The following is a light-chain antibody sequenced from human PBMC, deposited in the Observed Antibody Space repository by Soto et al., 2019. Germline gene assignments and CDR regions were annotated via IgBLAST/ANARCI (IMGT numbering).Light chain of an antibody. V-gene: IGKV3-20*01. J-gene: IGKJ1*01. Sequence: EIVLTQSPSTLSVSPWERSTLSCRASQSVSSNLVWYQQHPGQAPRLLIYGASSRATGIPDRFSGSGSGTDFSLTIRRLEPDDFAVYYCQKYGNFWTFGQGTKVDIK. CDR1: QSVSSN. CDR2: GAS. CDR3: QKYGNFWT.